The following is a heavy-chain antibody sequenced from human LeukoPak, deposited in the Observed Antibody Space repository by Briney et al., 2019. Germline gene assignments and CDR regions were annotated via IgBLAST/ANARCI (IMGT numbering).Heavy chain of an antibody. Sequence: GESLKISCKGSGYTFTTSWIGWVRQMPGKGLEWMGIIYPGDSDTRYSPSFQGQVTISADKSISTAYLQWSSLKASDTAMYYCARHPVGMATVTPFDYWGQGTLVTVSS. J-gene: IGHJ4*02. D-gene: IGHD5-24*01. CDR2: IYPGDSDT. V-gene: IGHV5-51*01. CDR1: GYTFTTSW. CDR3: ARHPVGMATVTPFDY.